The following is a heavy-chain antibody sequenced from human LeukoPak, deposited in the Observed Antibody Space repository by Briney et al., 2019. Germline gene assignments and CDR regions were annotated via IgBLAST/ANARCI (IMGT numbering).Heavy chain of an antibody. J-gene: IGHJ4*02. CDR1: GFIFSSYA. V-gene: IGHV3-7*01. Sequence: PGGSLRLSCVASGFIFSSYAMTWVRQAPGKGLEWVANIKQDGSEKYYVDSVKGRFTISRDNAKNSLFLQMNSLRAEDTAVYYCATKDGYNFYYWGQGTLVTVSS. D-gene: IGHD5-24*01. CDR3: ATKDGYNFYY. CDR2: IKQDGSEK.